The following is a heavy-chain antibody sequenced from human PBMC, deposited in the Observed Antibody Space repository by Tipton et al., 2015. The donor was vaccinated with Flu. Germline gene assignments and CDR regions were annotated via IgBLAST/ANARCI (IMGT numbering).Heavy chain of an antibody. CDR3: ATRRDYYDSSEFDY. Sequence: LRLSCNVSGGSIRSNNYNWGWLRQPPGKGLEWIGSVNYGGGTSYNPSLESRLTISLDTPKNHFPLRLSSVTAADTAVYYCATRRDYYDSSEFDYWGQGALVTVSS. CDR1: GGSIRSNNYN. CDR2: VNYGGGT. V-gene: IGHV4-39*06. J-gene: IGHJ4*02. D-gene: IGHD3-22*01.